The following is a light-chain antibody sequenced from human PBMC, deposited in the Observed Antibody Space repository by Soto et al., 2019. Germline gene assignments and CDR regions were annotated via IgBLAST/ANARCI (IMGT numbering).Light chain of an antibody. CDR3: QQYYTTPWA. V-gene: IGKV4-1*01. Sequence: DIVMTQSPDSLAVSLGERATINCKSSQSVLYSSNNNNYLAWYQHKPGQPPKLLIYWASNRESGVPDRFSGSGSGTDFTLTISSLQAEDVAVYYCQQYYTTPWAFGQGTRVEIK. CDR1: QSVLYSSNNNNY. CDR2: WAS. J-gene: IGKJ1*01.